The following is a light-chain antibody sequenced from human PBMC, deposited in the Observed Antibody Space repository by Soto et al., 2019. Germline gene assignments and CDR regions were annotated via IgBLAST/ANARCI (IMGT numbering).Light chain of an antibody. J-gene: IGKJ5*01. CDR1: QSVLYSSNNKNY. V-gene: IGKV4-1*01. Sequence: DIVMTQSPDSLAVSLGERATINCKSSQSVLYSSNNKNYLAWYQQKPGQPPKLLISWSSTRESGVPDRFSGSGSGTDFTLTISILQAEDVAVYYCQQYYSTPQTFGQGTRLESK. CDR3: QQYYSTPQT. CDR2: WSS.